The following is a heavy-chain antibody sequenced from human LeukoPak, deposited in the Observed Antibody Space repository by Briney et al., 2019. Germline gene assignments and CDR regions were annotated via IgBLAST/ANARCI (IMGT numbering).Heavy chain of an antibody. J-gene: IGHJ6*02. D-gene: IGHD1-26*01. CDR3: ARARSGSYGKYGMVV. V-gene: IGHV1-2*02. CDR1: GYTFTGYY. CDR2: INPNSGGT. Sequence: ASVKVSCKASGYTFTGYYMHWVRQAPGQGLEWMGWINPNSGGTNYAQKFQGRVTMTRDTSISTAYMELSRLRSDDTAVYYCARARSGSYGKYGMVVWGQGTSVTVSS.